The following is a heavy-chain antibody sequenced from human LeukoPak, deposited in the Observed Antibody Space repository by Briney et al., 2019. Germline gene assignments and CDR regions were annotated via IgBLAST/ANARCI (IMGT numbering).Heavy chain of an antibody. CDR3: AREGLPAAITNWFDP. V-gene: IGHV4-59*12. J-gene: IGHJ5*02. Sequence: SETLSLTCTVSGGSISSYYWSWIRQPPGKGLEWIGYIYYIGSANYNPSLKSRVAISLDGSKSQVSLRLTSVTAADTAVYYCAREGLPAAITNWFDPWGQGTLVTVSS. CDR1: GGSISSYY. CDR2: IYYIGSA. D-gene: IGHD2-2*01.